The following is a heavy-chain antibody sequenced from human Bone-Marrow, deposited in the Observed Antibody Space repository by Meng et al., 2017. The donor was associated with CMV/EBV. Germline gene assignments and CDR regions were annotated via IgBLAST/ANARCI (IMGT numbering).Heavy chain of an antibody. V-gene: IGHV1-46*01. D-gene: IGHD2-21*01. CDR2: INPSGGST. CDR1: GYTFTSYY. Sequence: ASVKVSCKASGYTFTSYYMHWVRQAPGQGLEWMGIINPSGGSTSYAQKFQGRVTMTRDTSISTVYMELSRLRSDDTAVYYCAREPAFCGGDCYWFDPWGQGTLVTVSS. J-gene: IGHJ5*02. CDR3: AREPAFCGGDCYWFDP.